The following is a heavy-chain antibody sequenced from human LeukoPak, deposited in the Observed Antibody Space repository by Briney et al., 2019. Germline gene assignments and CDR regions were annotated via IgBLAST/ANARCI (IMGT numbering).Heavy chain of an antibody. CDR2: MNPKSGKT. V-gene: IGHV1-8*01. CDR1: GYTFTSYD. Sequence: ASVKVSCKASGYTFTSYDINWVRQATGQGLEWMGWMNPKSGKTGYARKFQGRVTMTRNTSISTAYMELSSLRSEDTAVYYCARANPYSRWVYDFWGQGTLVTVSS. CDR3: ARANPYSRWVYDF. J-gene: IGHJ4*02. D-gene: IGHD1-26*01.